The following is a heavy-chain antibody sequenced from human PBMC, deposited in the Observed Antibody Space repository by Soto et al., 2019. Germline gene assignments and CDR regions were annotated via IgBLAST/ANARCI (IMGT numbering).Heavy chain of an antibody. CDR1: GFTFGYFS. V-gene: IGHV3-49*02. CDR2: IRSKDYGGTT. Sequence: PGGSLRLSCATSGFTFGYFSISWVRQAPGRGLEWVGFIRSKDYGGTTEYAASVKGRIAISRDDSTGIAYLQMNSLKIEDTAVYYCTREIPYFDSWGQGTLVTVSS. J-gene: IGHJ4*02. CDR3: TREIPYFDS.